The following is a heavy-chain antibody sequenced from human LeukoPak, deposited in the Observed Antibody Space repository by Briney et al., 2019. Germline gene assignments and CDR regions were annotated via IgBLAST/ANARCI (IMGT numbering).Heavy chain of an antibody. V-gene: IGHV4-59*01. Sequence: SETLSLTCTVSGGSISIYSWSWIRQPPGKGLEWIGYIYYSGSTNYNPSLKSRVTISVDTSKNQFSLKLSSVTAADTAVYYCARGRLPPDYWGQGTLVTVSS. J-gene: IGHJ4*02. D-gene: IGHD5-12*01. CDR3: ARGRLPPDY. CDR2: IYYSGST. CDR1: GGSISIYS.